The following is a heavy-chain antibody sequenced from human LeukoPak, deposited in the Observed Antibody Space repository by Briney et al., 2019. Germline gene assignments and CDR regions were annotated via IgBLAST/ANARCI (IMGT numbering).Heavy chain of an antibody. CDR2: ISSSGSTI. Sequence: GGSLRLSCAASGFTFSDYYMSWIRQAPGKGLEWVSYISSSGSTIYYADSVKGRFTISRDNAKNSLYLQMNSLRAEDTAVYYCASARYFDDPSGGARFDPWGQGTLVTVSS. CDR1: GFTFSDYY. V-gene: IGHV3-11*01. CDR3: ASARYFDDPSGGARFDP. D-gene: IGHD3-9*01. J-gene: IGHJ5*02.